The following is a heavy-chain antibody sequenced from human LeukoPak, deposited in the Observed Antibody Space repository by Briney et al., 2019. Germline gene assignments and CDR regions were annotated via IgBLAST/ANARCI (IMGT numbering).Heavy chain of an antibody. CDR3: ARGPYDILTGPIGMDV. V-gene: IGHV4-34*01. CDR2: INHSGST. J-gene: IGHJ6*04. Sequence: SETLSLTCAVYGGSFSGYYWSWIRQPPGKGLEWIGEINHSGSTNYNPSLKSRVTISADTSKNQFSLKLSSVTAADTAVYYCARGPYDILTGPIGMDVWGKGTTVTVSS. CDR1: GGSFSGYY. D-gene: IGHD3-9*01.